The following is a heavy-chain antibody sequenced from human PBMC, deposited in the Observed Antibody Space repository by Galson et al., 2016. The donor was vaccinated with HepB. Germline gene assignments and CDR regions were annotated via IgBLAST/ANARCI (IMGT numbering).Heavy chain of an antibody. CDR3: TRAVYSSSWLLYYGMDV. CDR2: ISGDGNST. D-gene: IGHD6-13*01. J-gene: IGHJ6*02. V-gene: IGHV3-74*01. Sequence: SLRLSCAASGITFSRYWMHWVRQAPGKGLMWVSRISGDGNSTSYADSVKGRFPISRDNAKNTLYLQLNSLRGEDTAVYYCTRAVYSSSWLLYYGMDVWGQGTTVTVSS. CDR1: GITFSRYW.